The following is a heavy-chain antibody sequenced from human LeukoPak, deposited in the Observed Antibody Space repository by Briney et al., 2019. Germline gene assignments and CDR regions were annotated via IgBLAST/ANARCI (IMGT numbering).Heavy chain of an antibody. V-gene: IGHV3-30*04. CDR3: ARGVTGTNYYYYYYMDV. CDR2: IPYDGSNQ. D-gene: IGHD1-20*01. CDR1: GFTFSDYY. Sequence: PGGSLRLSCAASGFTFSDYYMSWVRQAPGKGLEWVTFIPYDGSNQYYAHSVKGRFTISRDNSKNTLYLQMNSLRAEDTAVYYCARGVTGTNYYYYYYMDVWGKGTTVTISS. J-gene: IGHJ6*03.